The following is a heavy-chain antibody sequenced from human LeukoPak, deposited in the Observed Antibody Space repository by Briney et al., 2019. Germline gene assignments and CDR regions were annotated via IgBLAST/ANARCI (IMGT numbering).Heavy chain of an antibody. CDR2: IIPILGIA. J-gene: IGHJ5*02. Sequence: ASVKVSCKASGGTFSSYTISWVRQAPGQGLEWMGRIIPILGIANYAQKFQGRVTITADKSTSTAYMELSSLRSEDTAVYYCASLERHCSSTSCSKGKNWFDPWGQGTLVTVSS. CDR3: ASLERHCSSTSCSKGKNWFDP. V-gene: IGHV1-69*02. CDR1: GGTFSSYT. D-gene: IGHD2-2*01.